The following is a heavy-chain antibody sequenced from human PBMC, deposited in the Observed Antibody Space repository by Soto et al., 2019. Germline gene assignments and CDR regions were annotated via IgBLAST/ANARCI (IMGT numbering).Heavy chain of an antibody. CDR2: INHSGST. D-gene: IGHD6-19*01. V-gene: IGHV4-34*01. CDR1: GGSFSGYY. Sequence: QVQLQQWGAGLLKPSETLSLTCAVYGGSFSGYYWSWIRQPPGKGLEWIGEINHSGSTNYNPSLKSLVTISVDTSKNQFSLKLSSVTAADTAVYYCARGSGIAVARRWFDPWGQGTLVTVSS. CDR3: ARGSGIAVARRWFDP. J-gene: IGHJ5*02.